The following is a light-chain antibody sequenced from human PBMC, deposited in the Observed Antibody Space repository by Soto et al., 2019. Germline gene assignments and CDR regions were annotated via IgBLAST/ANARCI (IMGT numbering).Light chain of an antibody. CDR2: GAS. Sequence: EILMTQSPATLSVSPGARATLSCRARQSVSSNLAWYQHKPGQAPRLLIYGASPRATGIPGRFSGSGSGTVFTLTISSLQSEDFGDYYCQQYNKWPWTFGRGTNVEIK. CDR3: QQYNKWPWT. CDR1: QSVSSN. V-gene: IGKV3-15*01. J-gene: IGKJ1*01.